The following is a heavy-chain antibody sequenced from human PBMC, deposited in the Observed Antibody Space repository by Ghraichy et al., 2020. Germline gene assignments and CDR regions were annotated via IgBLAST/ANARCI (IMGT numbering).Heavy chain of an antibody. CDR3: ARDRDFWSGYYYYYMDV. CDR2: ISYDGSNK. D-gene: IGHD3-3*01. V-gene: IGHV3-30*04. Sequence: GGSLRLSCAASGFTFSSYAMHWVRQAPGKGLEWVAVISYDGSNKYYADSVKGRFTISRDNSKNTLYLQMNSLRAEDTAVYYCARDRDFWSGYYYYYMDVWGKGTTVTVSS. J-gene: IGHJ6*03. CDR1: GFTFSSYA.